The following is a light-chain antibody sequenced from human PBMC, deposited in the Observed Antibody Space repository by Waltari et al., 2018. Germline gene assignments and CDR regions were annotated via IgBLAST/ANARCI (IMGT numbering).Light chain of an antibody. J-gene: IGLJ3*02. CDR2: GNH. Sequence: QPLLTQPPSASGTPGQRVTLACSGSRSNIGGNTVSWYKQLPGAAPKLLIYGNHQRPSGVPDRFSGSKSGTSASLATSGLQTEDEADYYCSAWDDSLHGWVFGGGTGLTVL. CDR1: RSNIGGNT. V-gene: IGLV1-44*01. CDR3: SAWDDSLHGWV.